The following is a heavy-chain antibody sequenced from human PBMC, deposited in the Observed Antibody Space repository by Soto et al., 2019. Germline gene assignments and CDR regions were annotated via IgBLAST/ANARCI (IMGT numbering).Heavy chain of an antibody. CDR2: ISSDESIT. Sequence: EVQLVESGGGLVQPGGSLRLSCAASGFTFSSYWMHWVRQAPGKGLVWVSRISSDESITNYADSVKGRFTISRDNAKNTLDLQVSRLRVEGSAVYYCARGKAVGGNGDYDNWGQGTLVTVSS. CDR1: GFTFSSYW. CDR3: ARGKAVGGNGDYDN. J-gene: IGHJ4*02. V-gene: IGHV3-74*01. D-gene: IGHD4-17*01.